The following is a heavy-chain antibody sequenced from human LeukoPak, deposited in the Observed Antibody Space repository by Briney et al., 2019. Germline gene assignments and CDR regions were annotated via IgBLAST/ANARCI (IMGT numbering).Heavy chain of an antibody. V-gene: IGHV4-34*01. CDR3: ARYYYDSSGLYFDY. CDR1: GFTLSSYS. Sequence: GSLRLSCAASGFTLSSYSMKWVRQPPGKGLEWIGEINHSGSTNYNPSLKSRVTISVDTSKNQFSLKLSSVTAADTAVYYCARYYYDSSGLYFDYWGQGTLVTVSS. D-gene: IGHD3-22*01. CDR2: INHSGST. J-gene: IGHJ4*02.